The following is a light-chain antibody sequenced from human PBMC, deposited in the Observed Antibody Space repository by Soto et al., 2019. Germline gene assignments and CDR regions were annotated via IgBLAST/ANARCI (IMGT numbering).Light chain of an antibody. V-gene: IGKV1-39*01. CDR3: QLSDSSLT. J-gene: IGKJ5*01. CDR2: AAS. Sequence: DIQMTQSPSSLSASVGDRVAITCRASHNINTYLNWYQQRPGKAPRLLIYAASSVQGGVPSRFSGSGSGTDFTLTISSLQPEDFATCYCQLSDSSLTFGQGTRLEI. CDR1: HNINTY.